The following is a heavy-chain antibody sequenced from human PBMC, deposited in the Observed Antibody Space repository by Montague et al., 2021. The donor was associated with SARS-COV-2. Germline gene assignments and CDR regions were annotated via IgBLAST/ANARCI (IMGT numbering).Heavy chain of an antibody. J-gene: IGHJ6*02. V-gene: IGHV4-59*08. CDR2: VPDSGS. Sequence: SETLSLTCTVSGGSNSRYYWSWIRQPPGKGLEWIGYVPDSGSDYNTSLKRRVSISVDTSKKLHSLCLSTVTAADTAIYYCARHGKDYVMLPGYSTSFYYDLDVWGQGTTVTVSS. CDR3: ARHGKDYVMLPGYSTSFYYDLDV. CDR1: GGSNSRYY. D-gene: IGHD3-16*01.